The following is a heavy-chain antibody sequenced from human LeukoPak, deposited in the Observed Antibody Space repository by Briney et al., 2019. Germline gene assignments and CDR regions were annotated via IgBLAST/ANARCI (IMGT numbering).Heavy chain of an antibody. Sequence: GGSLRLSCTASGFTFGDYAMSWVRPDPGKGLEWVGFIRSKAYGGTTEYAASVKGRFTISRDDSKSIADLQMNSLKTEDTAVYYCTRGESHFDYWGQGTLVTVSS. CDR3: TRGESHFDY. CDR2: IRSKAYGGTT. V-gene: IGHV3-49*04. CDR1: GFTFGDYA. J-gene: IGHJ4*02.